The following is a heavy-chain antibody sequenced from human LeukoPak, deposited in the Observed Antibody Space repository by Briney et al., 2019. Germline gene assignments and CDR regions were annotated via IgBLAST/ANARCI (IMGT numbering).Heavy chain of an antibody. CDR1: GYAFTRHG. CDR2: VSPYSGET. Sequence: ASVKVSCKPSGYAFTRHGLSWVRQAPGQGLEWMGWVSPYSGETNYAQKFQDRITMTTDTFASTAYMELRSLRSDDTAVYYCAGFQRDIFDYWGQGTLVTVSS. J-gene: IGHJ4*02. V-gene: IGHV1-18*01. CDR3: AGFQRDIFDY.